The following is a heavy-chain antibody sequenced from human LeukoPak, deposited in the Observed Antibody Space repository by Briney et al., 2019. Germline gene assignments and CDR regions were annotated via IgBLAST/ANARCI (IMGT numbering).Heavy chain of an antibody. V-gene: IGHV3-30*04. CDR1: XXTXXXYA. Sequence: XXTXXXYAMXWVRQAPGKGLEWVAVISYDGSNKYYADSVKGRFTISRDNSKNTLYLQMNSLRAEDTAVYYCARGAYSSSWSNFDYWGQGTLVTVSS. CDR3: ARGAYSSSWSNFDY. CDR2: ISYDGSNK. J-gene: IGHJ4*02. D-gene: IGHD6-13*01.